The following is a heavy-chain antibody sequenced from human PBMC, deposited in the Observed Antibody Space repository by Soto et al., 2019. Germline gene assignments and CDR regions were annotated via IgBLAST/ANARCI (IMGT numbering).Heavy chain of an antibody. CDR3: ARGGAARRGPRFDP. V-gene: IGHV4-34*01. CDR1: VGSFSVYY. J-gene: IGHJ5*02. CDR2: INHSGST. Sequence: SETLSVTCAFYVGSFSVYYWNWIRQPPGKGLEWIGEINHSGSTNYNPSLKSRVTISVDTSKNQFSLKLSSVTAADTAVYYCARGGAARRGPRFDPWGQGTMVTVSS. D-gene: IGHD6-6*01.